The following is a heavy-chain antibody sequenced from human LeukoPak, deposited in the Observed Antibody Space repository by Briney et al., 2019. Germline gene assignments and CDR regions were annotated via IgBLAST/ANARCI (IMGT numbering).Heavy chain of an antibody. J-gene: IGHJ4*02. V-gene: IGHV3-33*01. Sequence: GRSLRLSCAASGFTFSDYGMHWVRQAPGKGLEWVAVIWYDGSNKYYADSVKGRFTISRDNSKNTLYLQMNSLRAEDTAVYFCASSFPAGGKYYFDYWGQGTLVTVSS. CDR2: IWYDGSNK. D-gene: IGHD4-23*01. CDR3: ASSFPAGGKYYFDY. CDR1: GFTFSDYG.